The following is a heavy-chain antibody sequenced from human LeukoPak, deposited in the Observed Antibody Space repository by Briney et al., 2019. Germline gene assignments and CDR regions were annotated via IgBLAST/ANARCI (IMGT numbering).Heavy chain of an antibody. D-gene: IGHD6-6*01. CDR1: GGSFSGYY. CDR2: INHSGST. V-gene: IGHV4-34*01. Sequence: PSETLSLTCAVYGGSFSGYYWSWIRQPPGKGLEWIGEINHSGSTNYNPSLKSRVTISADTSKNQFSLKLSSVTAADTAVYYCARGRSSSSSGWFDPWGQGTLVTVSS. J-gene: IGHJ5*02. CDR3: ARGRSSSSSGWFDP.